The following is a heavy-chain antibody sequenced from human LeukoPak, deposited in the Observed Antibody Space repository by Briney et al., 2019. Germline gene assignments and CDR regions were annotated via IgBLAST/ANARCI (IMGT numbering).Heavy chain of an antibody. D-gene: IGHD3-3*01. V-gene: IGHV3-11*01. Sequence: PGGSLRLSCAASGFTFSDYYMSWIRQAPGKGLEWVSYISSSGSTIYYADSVKGRFTISRDNAKNSLYLQMNSLRAEDTAVYYCAKDPAIFGVVITHFDYWGQGTLVTVSS. CDR2: ISSSGSTI. J-gene: IGHJ4*02. CDR1: GFTFSDYY. CDR3: AKDPAIFGVVITHFDY.